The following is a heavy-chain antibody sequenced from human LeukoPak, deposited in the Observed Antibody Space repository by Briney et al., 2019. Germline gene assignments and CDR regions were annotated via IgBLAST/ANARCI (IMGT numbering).Heavy chain of an antibody. J-gene: IGHJ5*02. D-gene: IGHD3-10*01. CDR1: GYTFTGYY. CDR2: INPNSGGT. V-gene: IGHV1-2*02. Sequence: GASVKVSCKASGYTFTGYYMHWVRQAPGQGLEWMGWINPNSGGTNYAQKFQGRVTMTRDTSISTAYMELSRLRSDDTAVYYCARAGMVRGALYNWFDPWGQGPRSPSPQ. CDR3: ARAGMVRGALYNWFDP.